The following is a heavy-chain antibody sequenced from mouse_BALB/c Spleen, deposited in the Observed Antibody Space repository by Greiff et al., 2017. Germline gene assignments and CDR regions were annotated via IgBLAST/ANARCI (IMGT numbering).Heavy chain of an antibody. J-gene: IGHJ4*01. D-gene: IGHD3-3*01. CDR3: ARGGTVAMDY. Sequence: EVKLVESGGGLVKPGGSLKLSCAASGFTFSDYYMYWVRQTPEKRLEWVATISDGGSYTYYPDSVKGRFTISRDNAKNNLYLQMSSLRSEDTAMYNCARGGTVAMDYWGQGTSVTGS. CDR1: GFTFSDYY. CDR2: ISDGGSYT. V-gene: IGHV5-4*02.